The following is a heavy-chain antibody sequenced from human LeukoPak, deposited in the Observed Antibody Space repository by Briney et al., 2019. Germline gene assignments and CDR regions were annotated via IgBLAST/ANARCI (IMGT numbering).Heavy chain of an antibody. V-gene: IGHV3-23*01. Sequence: PGGSLRLSCAASGFTFSSYAMSWVRQAPGKGLEWVSAISGSGGSTYYADSGKGRVTISRDNSKNTLYLQMNSLRAEDTAVYYCAKDLTMLYYYDSSGYPDYWGQGTLVTVSS. D-gene: IGHD3-22*01. CDR3: AKDLTMLYYYDSSGYPDY. CDR2: ISGSGGST. CDR1: GFTFSSYA. J-gene: IGHJ4*02.